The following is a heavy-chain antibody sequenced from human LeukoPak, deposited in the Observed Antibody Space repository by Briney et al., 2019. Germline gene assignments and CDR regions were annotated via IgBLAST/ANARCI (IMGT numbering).Heavy chain of an antibody. CDR2: IYSGGST. Sequence: GGSLRLSCAASGFSFSNAWMTWVRQAPGKGLEWVSVIYSGGSTYYADSVKGRFTISRDNSKNTLYLQMNSLRAEDTAVYYCATYYDPNYWGQGTLVTVSS. V-gene: IGHV3-53*01. D-gene: IGHD3-3*01. CDR1: GFSFSNAW. CDR3: ATYYDPNY. J-gene: IGHJ4*02.